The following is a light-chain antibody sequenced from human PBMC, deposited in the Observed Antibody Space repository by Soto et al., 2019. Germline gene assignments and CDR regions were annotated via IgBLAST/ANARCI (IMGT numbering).Light chain of an antibody. Sequence: QSALTQPASVTGSPGQSINISCTGTSSDVGAYNHVAWYQQHPGKAPKFMIYEVSNRPSGVSNRFSGSKSGNTASLTISGLQAEDEADYYCISYTGSSTSYVFGTGTKVTVL. CDR1: SSDVGAYNH. CDR2: EVS. CDR3: ISYTGSSTSYV. V-gene: IGLV2-14*01. J-gene: IGLJ1*01.